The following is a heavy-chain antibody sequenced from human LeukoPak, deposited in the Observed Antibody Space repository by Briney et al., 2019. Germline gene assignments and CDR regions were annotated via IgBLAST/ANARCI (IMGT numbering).Heavy chain of an antibody. CDR1: GYTFTDYY. Sequence: ASVKVSCKTSGYTFTDYYMHWVRQAPGQGLEWMGWINPNSGGTNYVLKFQGRVTMTRDTSISTAYMELSRLKSDDTAVYYCAREWMVGHCSETRRPQFDPWGQGTLVTVSS. D-gene: IGHD2-15*01. CDR2: INPNSGGT. CDR3: AREWMVGHCSETRRPQFDP. J-gene: IGHJ5*02. V-gene: IGHV1-2*02.